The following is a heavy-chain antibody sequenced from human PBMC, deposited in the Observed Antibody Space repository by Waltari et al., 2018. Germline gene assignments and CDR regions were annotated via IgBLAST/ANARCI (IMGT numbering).Heavy chain of an antibody. CDR1: VFTFSLYW. CDR2: INPDGSST. D-gene: IGHD3-9*01. V-gene: IGHV3-74*01. CDR3: TTDLTGYSDY. Sequence: EVQLVESGGGLLQPGGSLRLSCAASVFTFSLYWMHWVRQPPGKGLVWVSRINPDGSSTSYADSVKGRFTISRDNAKNTLYMQMNSLRAEDTAVYYCTTDLTGYSDYWGQGTLVTVSS. J-gene: IGHJ4*02.